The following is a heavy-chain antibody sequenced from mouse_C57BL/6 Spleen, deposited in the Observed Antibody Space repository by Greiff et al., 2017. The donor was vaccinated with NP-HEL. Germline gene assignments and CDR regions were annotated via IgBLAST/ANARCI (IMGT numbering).Heavy chain of an antibody. CDR2: IYPSDSET. CDR1: GYTFTSYW. Sequence: QVQLKQPGAELVRPGSSVKLSCKASGYTFTSYWMDWVKQRPGQGLEWIGNIYPSDSETHYNQKFKDKATLTVDKSSSTAYMQLSSLTSEDSAVYYCARSRPYFDYWGQGTLVTVSA. V-gene: IGHV1-61*01. D-gene: IGHD2-4*01. J-gene: IGHJ3*01. CDR3: ARSRPYFDY.